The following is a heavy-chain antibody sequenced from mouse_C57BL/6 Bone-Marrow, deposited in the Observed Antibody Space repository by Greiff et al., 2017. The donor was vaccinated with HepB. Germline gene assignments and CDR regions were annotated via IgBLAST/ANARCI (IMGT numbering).Heavy chain of an antibody. CDR1: GYTFTSYW. V-gene: IGHV1-64*01. CDR2: IHPNSGST. CDR3: ASYLLLRCYYAMDY. Sequence: QVQLQQPGAELVKPGASVKLSCKASGYTFTSYWMHWVKQRPGQGLEWIGMIHPNSGSTNYNEKFKSKATLTVDKSSSTAYMQLSSLTSEDSAVYYCASYLLLRCYYAMDYWGQGTSVTVSS. J-gene: IGHJ4*01. D-gene: IGHD1-1*01.